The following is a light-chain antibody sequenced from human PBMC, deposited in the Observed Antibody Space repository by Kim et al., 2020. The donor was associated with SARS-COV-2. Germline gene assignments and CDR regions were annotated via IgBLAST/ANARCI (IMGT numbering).Light chain of an antibody. CDR1: ALPRQY. J-gene: IGLJ2*01. CDR3: QSADSRATLVV. CDR2: KDT. Sequence: SPGQTARITCPGNALPRQYAYWYQQKPGQAPVVVIYKDTERPPGIPERLSGSSSGTTVTLTISGVQAEDEADYYCQSADSRATLVVFGGGTQLTVL. V-gene: IGLV3-25*03.